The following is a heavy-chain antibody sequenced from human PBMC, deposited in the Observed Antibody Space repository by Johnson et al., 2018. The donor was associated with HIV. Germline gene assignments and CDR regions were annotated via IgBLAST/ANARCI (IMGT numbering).Heavy chain of an antibody. CDR1: GFTFSSYG. D-gene: IGHD3-10*01. Sequence: VQLVESGGGVVQPGRSLRLSCAASGFTFSSYGMHWVRQAPGKGLEWVAVVWSDGINKYYADSVRGRFTISRDNSKNTLYLQINSLRAEDTAVYYCAKAMSPMVRGNIWGQGTMVTVSS. CDR2: VWSDGINK. V-gene: IGHV3-33*06. CDR3: AKAMSPMVRGNI. J-gene: IGHJ3*02.